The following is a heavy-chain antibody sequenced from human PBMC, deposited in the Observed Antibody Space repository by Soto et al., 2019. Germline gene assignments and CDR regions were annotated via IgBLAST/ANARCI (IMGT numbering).Heavy chain of an antibody. J-gene: IGHJ6*02. CDR1: GGSISSYY. CDR2: IYYSGST. Sequence: PSETLSLTCTVSGGSISSYYWSWIRQPPGKGLEWIGYIYYSGSTNYNPSLKSRVTISVDTSKNQFSLKLSSVTAADTAVYYCAREGSIAALTNYYYGMDVWGQGTTVTVS. CDR3: AREGSIAALTNYYYGMDV. D-gene: IGHD6-6*01. V-gene: IGHV4-59*01.